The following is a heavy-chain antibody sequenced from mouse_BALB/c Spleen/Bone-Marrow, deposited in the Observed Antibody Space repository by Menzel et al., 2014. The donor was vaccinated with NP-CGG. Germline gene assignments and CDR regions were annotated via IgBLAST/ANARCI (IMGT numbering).Heavy chain of an antibody. CDR2: INPSTGYT. V-gene: IGHV1-7*01. Sequence: QVQLKESGAELAKPGALVKMSCKASGYTFTSYWMHWVKPRPGQGLEWIGYINPSTGYTEYNQKFKDKATLTADKSSSTAYMQLSSLTSEDSAVYYCARSRITTRYYYAMDYWGQGTSVTVSS. CDR1: GYTFTSYW. D-gene: IGHD2-4*01. CDR3: ARSRITTRYYYAMDY. J-gene: IGHJ4*01.